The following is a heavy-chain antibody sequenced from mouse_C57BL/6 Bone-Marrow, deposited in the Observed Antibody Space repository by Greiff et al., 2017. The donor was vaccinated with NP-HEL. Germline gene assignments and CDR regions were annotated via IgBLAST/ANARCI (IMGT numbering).Heavy chain of an antibody. CDR3: ERGYYGSSYEYFDV. J-gene: IGHJ1*03. V-gene: IGHV1-50*01. Sequence: QVQLKQPGAELVKPGASVKLSCKASGYTFTSYWMQWVKQRPGQGLEWIGEIDPSDSYTNYNQKFKGKATLTVDTSSSTAYMQLSSLTSEDSAVYYCERGYYGSSYEYFDVWGTGTTVTVSS. CDR1: GYTFTSYW. D-gene: IGHD1-1*01. CDR2: IDPSDSYT.